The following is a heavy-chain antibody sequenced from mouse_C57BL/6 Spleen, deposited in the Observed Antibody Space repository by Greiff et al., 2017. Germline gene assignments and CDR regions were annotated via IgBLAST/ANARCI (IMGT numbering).Heavy chain of an antibody. CDR1: GYTFTSYW. CDR3: ASFPFDYGSSYAMDY. D-gene: IGHD1-1*01. Sequence: VQLQQPGAELVKPGASVKVSCKASGYTFTSYWMHWVKQRPGQGLEWIGRIHPSDSDTNYNQKFKGKATLTVDKSSSTAYMQLSSLTSEDSAVYYCASFPFDYGSSYAMDYWGQGTSVTVSS. J-gene: IGHJ4*01. CDR2: IHPSDSDT. V-gene: IGHV1-74*01.